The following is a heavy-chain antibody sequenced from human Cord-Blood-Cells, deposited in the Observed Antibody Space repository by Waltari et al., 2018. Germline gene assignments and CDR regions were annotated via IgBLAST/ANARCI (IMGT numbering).Heavy chain of an antibody. CDR1: GGSFSGYF. D-gene: IGHD2-21*02. CDR3: ARGGGNSADAFDI. CDR2: INHSGST. Sequence: QVQLQQWGAGLLKPSETLSLTCAVYGGSFSGYFWSWIRQPPGKGLVWIGEINHSGSTNSIPARTRRVTVSGATSKNQFSLKLGSVAAAGTAVYYWARGGGNSADAFDIWGQGTMVTVSS. V-gene: IGHV4-34*01. J-gene: IGHJ3*02.